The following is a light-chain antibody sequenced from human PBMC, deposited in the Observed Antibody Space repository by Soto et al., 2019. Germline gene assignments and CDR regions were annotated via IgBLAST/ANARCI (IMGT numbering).Light chain of an antibody. J-gene: IGKJ4*01. Sequence: EMVMTQSPATLSVSPGERATLSCRASQSVSSNLAWYQQKPGQAPRLLIYGASTRATGIPARLSGSGSGTEFTLTISSLQSEDFEVYYCQQYNNWPLTFGGGTKVEIK. CDR3: QQYNNWPLT. CDR2: GAS. V-gene: IGKV3-15*01. CDR1: QSVSSN.